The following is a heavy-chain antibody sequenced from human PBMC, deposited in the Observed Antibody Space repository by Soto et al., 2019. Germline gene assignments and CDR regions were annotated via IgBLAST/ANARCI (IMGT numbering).Heavy chain of an antibody. CDR2: IYSGGST. CDR1: GFTVSSNY. D-gene: IGHD4-17*01. J-gene: IGHJ6*03. Sequence: GGSLRLSCAASGFTVSSNYMSWVRQAPGKGLEWVSVIYSGGSTYYADSVKGRFTISRDNSKNTLYLQMNSLRAEDTAVYYCARDRTDYPREDYYYMDVWGKGTTVTVSS. CDR3: ARDRTDYPREDYYYMDV. V-gene: IGHV3-66*01.